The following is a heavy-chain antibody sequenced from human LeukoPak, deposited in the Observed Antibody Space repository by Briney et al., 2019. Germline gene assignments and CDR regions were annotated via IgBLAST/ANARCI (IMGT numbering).Heavy chain of an antibody. CDR3: ARGNIDGYNYGDY. CDR1: GYTFTSYG. D-gene: IGHD5-24*01. J-gene: IGHJ4*02. V-gene: IGHV1-8*03. Sequence: GSVKVSCKASGYTFTSYGINWVRQATGQGLEWMGWMNPNSGNTGYAQKFQGRVTITRNTSISTAYMELSSLRSEDTAVYYCARGNIDGYNYGDYWGQGTLVTVSS. CDR2: MNPNSGNT.